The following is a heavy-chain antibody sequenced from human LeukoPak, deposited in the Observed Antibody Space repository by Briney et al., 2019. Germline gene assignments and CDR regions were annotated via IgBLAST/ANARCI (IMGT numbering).Heavy chain of an antibody. D-gene: IGHD4-17*01. CDR2: VSHDGDT. J-gene: IGHJ6*02. V-gene: IGHV4-34*01. CDR3: ARRALDYDDVAYFYARCSDV. Sequence: SETLSLTCGVSGMSLSDYYWTWIRQSPGKGLEWIGEVSHDGDTNYNPSLKSRISISVDTSNDQFSLKLSSVTAADTGVYYCARRALDYDDVAYFYARCSDVWGQGIKVTVS. CDR1: GMSLSDYY.